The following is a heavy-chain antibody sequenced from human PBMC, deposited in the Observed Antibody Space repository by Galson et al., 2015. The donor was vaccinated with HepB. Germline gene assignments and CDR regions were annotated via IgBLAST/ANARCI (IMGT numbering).Heavy chain of an antibody. V-gene: IGHV7-4-1*02. CDR1: GYTFTNYA. CDR2: INTNTGNP. J-gene: IGHJ4*02. CDR3: ARDRGSGGHFFDY. D-gene: IGHD4-23*01. Sequence: SVKASCKASGYTFTNYAMNWVRQAPGQGLEWTGWINTNTGNPTYAQGFTGRFVFSLDTSVSTAYLQISSLKAEDTAVYYCARDRGSGGHFFDYWGRGTLVTVSS.